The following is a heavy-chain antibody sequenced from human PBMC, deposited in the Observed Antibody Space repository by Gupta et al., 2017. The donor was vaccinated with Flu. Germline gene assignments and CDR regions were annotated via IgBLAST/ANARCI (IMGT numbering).Heavy chain of an antibody. D-gene: IGHD6-19*01. J-gene: IGHJ3*02. CDR2: IYYSGST. V-gene: IGHV4-59*01. CDR3: ASRIAVAGTEASNSGKQLGVDAFDI. CDR1: GGSISSYY. Sequence: QVQLQESGPGLVKPSETLSLTCTVSGGSISSYYWSWIRQPPGQGLGWIGYIYYSGSTNYNPSLKSRVTISVDTSKNQFSLKLSSVTAADTAVYYCASRIAVAGTEASNSGKQLGVDAFDIWGQGTMVTVSS.